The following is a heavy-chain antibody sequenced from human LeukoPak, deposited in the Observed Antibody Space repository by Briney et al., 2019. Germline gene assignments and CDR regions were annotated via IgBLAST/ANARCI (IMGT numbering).Heavy chain of an antibody. D-gene: IGHD2-2*01. CDR1: GGSFSGYY. V-gene: IGHV4-34*01. CDR2: INHSGST. J-gene: IGHJ4*02. CDR3: AREYLWLPTLYFDY. Sequence: PSETLSLTCAVYGGSFSGYYWSWIRQPPGKGLEWIGEINHSGSTNYNPSLKSRVTISVDTSKNQFSLKLSSVTAADTAVYYCAREYLWLPTLYFDYWGQGTLVTVSS.